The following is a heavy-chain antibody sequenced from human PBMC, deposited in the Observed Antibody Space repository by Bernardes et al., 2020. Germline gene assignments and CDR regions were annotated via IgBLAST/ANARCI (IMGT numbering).Heavy chain of an antibody. CDR1: GGSISSSNW. Sequence: SEPLSLTCAVSGGSISSSNWWSWVRQPPGKGLEWIGEIYHSGSTNYNPSLKSRVTISVDKSKNQFSLKLSSVTAADTAVYYCARWKVVVAATNPNYFDYWGQGTLVTVSS. D-gene: IGHD2-15*01. CDR3: ARWKVVVAATNPNYFDY. J-gene: IGHJ4*02. CDR2: IYHSGST. V-gene: IGHV4-4*02.